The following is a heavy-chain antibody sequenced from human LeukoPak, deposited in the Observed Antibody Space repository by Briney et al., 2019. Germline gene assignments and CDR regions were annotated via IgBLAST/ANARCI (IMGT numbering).Heavy chain of an antibody. Sequence: PGGSLRLSCAASGFTFSNAWMNWVRQAPGKGLEWVGRIRSKTDGGTTDYAAPVKGRFTISRDDSKNTLYLQMNSLKTEDTAVYYCTPTSRIAVVNFDYWGQGTLVTVSS. CDR1: GFTFSNAW. D-gene: IGHD6-19*01. V-gene: IGHV3-15*07. CDR3: TPTSRIAVVNFDY. J-gene: IGHJ4*02. CDR2: IRSKTDGGTT.